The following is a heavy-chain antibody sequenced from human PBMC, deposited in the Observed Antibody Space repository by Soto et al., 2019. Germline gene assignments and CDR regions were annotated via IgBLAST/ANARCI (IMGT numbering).Heavy chain of an antibody. Sequence: EVQLVESGGGLVQPGGSLRISCAASGFTFSSYWMSWVRQAPGKGLEWVANIKQDGSEKYYVDSVKGRFTISRDNAKNSLYLQMNSLRAEDTAVYYCARDIAVAANWFDPWGQGTLVTVSS. CDR1: GFTFSSYW. J-gene: IGHJ5*02. CDR3: ARDIAVAANWFDP. D-gene: IGHD6-19*01. CDR2: IKQDGSEK. V-gene: IGHV3-7*01.